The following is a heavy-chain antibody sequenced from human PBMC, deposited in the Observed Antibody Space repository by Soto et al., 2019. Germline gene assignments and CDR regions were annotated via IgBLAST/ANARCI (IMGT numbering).Heavy chain of an antibody. Sequence: ASVKVSCKASGYTFTNYDINWVRQATGQGLEWIGRVNPSSGKTEYAEKFQGRLTMTRDTSITTAYMDLSSLRSEDTAVYYCARLGPYDSGSYSFRYNWFDPWGQGTLVTVS. CDR1: GYTFTNYD. CDR2: VNPSSGKT. CDR3: ARLGPYDSGSYSFRYNWFDP. J-gene: IGHJ5*02. D-gene: IGHD3-10*01. V-gene: IGHV1-8*02.